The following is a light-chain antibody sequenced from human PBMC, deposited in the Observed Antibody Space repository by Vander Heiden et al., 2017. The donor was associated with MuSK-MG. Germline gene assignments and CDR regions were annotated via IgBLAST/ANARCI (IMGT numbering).Light chain of an antibody. J-gene: IGKJ4*01. Sequence: ENVLTQSPATLSLSPGERATLPCRASQSVSSYLAWYQQKPGQAPRLLIYDASNSATGIPAPFSGSGSGTEFTLTISSLDPEAFAVYYCQQGSTWPLTFGGGTKVEIK. CDR2: DAS. V-gene: IGKV3-11*01. CDR1: QSVSSY. CDR3: QQGSTWPLT.